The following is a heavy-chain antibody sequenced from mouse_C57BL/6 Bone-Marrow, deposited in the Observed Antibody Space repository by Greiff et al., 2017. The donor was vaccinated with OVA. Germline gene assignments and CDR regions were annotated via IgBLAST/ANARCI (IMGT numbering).Heavy chain of an antibody. CDR1: GYSFTGYS. J-gene: IGHJ1*03. CDR2: IYPYNGVS. Sequence: VQLQQSGPELVKPGASVKISCTASGYSFTGYSMHWVKQSHGNILDWIGYIYPYNGVSSSNQKFKGKATLTVDKSSSTAYMELRSLTSEDSAVYYCAITTVVARYFDVWGTGTTVTVSS. V-gene: IGHV1-31*01. D-gene: IGHD1-1*01. CDR3: AITTVVARYFDV.